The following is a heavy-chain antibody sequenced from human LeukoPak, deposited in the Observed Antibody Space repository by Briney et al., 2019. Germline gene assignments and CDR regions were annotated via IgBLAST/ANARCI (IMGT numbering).Heavy chain of an antibody. V-gene: IGHV3-23*01. CDR2: IGDSDIMT. J-gene: IGHJ4*02. D-gene: IGHD1-26*01. Sequence: GGALRLSCAASGFTFSSYNMNWVRQAPGKGLEWVSTIGDSDIMTHYSDSVKGRFTISRDDSKNTLYLQMNSLRADDTAVYYCAKDQAPTVGSTDFWGQGTLVTVSS. CDR3: AKDQAPTVGSTDF. CDR1: GFTFSSYN.